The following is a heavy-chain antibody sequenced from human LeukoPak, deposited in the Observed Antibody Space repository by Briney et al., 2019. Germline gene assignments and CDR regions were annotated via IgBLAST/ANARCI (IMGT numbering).Heavy chain of an antibody. CDR1: GFTFSSYS. J-gene: IGHJ6*02. D-gene: IGHD2-15*01. CDR2: IRSCSSYI. CDR3: ARGACSGGSCYPMGYWMDV. V-gene: IGHV3-21*01. Sequence: PGGSLRLSCAASGFTFSSYSMNWVRQAPGAGQEWVSSIRSCSSYIYYAESVKGQFTIAGYNSQNSLYMQMTSRRAEDTAVYYCARGACSGGSCYPMGYWMDVWDQGTTVTVSS.